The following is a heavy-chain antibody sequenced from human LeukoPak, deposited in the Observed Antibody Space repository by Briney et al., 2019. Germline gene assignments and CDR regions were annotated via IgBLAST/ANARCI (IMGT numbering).Heavy chain of an antibody. J-gene: IGHJ3*02. D-gene: IGHD3-3*01. CDR1: GGTFSSYA. Sequence: GASVKVSCKASGGTFSSYAISWVRQAPGQGLEWMGGIIPIFGTANYAQKFQGRVTITADESTSTAYMELSSLRSEDTAVYYCARGRLSNLEWYPAGAFDIWGQGTMVTVSS. V-gene: IGHV1-69*13. CDR2: IIPIFGTA. CDR3: ARGRLSNLEWYPAGAFDI.